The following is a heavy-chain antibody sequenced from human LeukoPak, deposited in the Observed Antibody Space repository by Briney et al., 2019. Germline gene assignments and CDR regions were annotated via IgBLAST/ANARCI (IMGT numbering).Heavy chain of an antibody. CDR2: ISGSGSVT. D-gene: IGHD1-1*01. Sequence: GGSLRLSCSASAFTFTNYAMNWVRQAPGKGLEWVSTISGSGSVTFYADSVKGRFTISRDDSNTVYLQMSRLRVDDTAVYYCAYLGLSSDWNDVPGPQIDHWGQGALVSVST. J-gene: IGHJ4*02. V-gene: IGHV3-23*01. CDR1: AFTFTNYA. CDR3: AYLGLSSDWNDVPGPQIDH.